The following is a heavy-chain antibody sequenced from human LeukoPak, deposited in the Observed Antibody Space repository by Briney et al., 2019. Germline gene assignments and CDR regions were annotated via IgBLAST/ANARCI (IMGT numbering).Heavy chain of an antibody. CDR3: ARGRYSNYVDY. D-gene: IGHD4-11*01. J-gene: IGHJ4*02. V-gene: IGHV4-34*01. CDR2: INHSGST. CDR1: GGSFSGYY. Sequence: PSETLSLTCAVYGGSFSGYYWSWIRKPPGKGLEWIGEINHSGSTNYNPSLKSRVTISVDTSKNQFSLKLSSVTAADTAVYYCARGRYSNYVDYWGQGTLVTVSS.